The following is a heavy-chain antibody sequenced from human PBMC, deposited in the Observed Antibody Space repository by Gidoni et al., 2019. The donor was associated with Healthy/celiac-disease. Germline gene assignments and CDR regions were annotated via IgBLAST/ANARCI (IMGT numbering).Heavy chain of an antibody. D-gene: IGHD6-13*01. J-gene: IGHJ4*02. Sequence: QITLKESGPTLVKPTQTLPLTFTYSGFSPSTGGVGVGWIRQPPGKALEWLALIYWDDDKRYSPSLKSRLTITKDTSKNQVVLTMTNMDPVDTATYYCAHSSPIAAAGDYWGQGTLVTVSS. CDR2: IYWDDDK. CDR1: GFSPSTGGVG. V-gene: IGHV2-5*02. CDR3: AHSSPIAAAGDY.